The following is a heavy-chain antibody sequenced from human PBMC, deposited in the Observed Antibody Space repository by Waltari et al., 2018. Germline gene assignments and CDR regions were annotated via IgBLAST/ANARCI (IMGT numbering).Heavy chain of an antibody. V-gene: IGHV3-11*01. CDR3: ARDEYSYSY. D-gene: IGHD5-18*01. J-gene: IGHJ4*02. CDR2: ISESKAM. Sequence: QVQLVESGGGLVGPGGSLRLSCAASGFTVSDYYMTWIRQAPGEGLEWVAYISESKAMYYADSVKGRFTMSRDNAKNSLHLQMDSLRAEDAGVYYCARDEYSYSYWGQGTLVTVSS. CDR1: GFTVSDYY.